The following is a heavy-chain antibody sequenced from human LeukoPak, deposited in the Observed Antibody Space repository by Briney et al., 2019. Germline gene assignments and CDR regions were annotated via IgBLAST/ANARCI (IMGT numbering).Heavy chain of an antibody. CDR1: GGTFSSYA. CDR2: VIPIFGTA. D-gene: IGHD3-9*01. J-gene: IGHJ4*02. Sequence: SVKVSCKASGGTFSSYAISWVRQAPGQGLEWMGGVIPIFGTANYAQKFQGRVTITADESTSTAYMELSSLRSEDTAVYYCARLSPYYDILTGYYNWGQGTLVTVSS. V-gene: IGHV1-69*13. CDR3: ARLSPYYDILTGYYN.